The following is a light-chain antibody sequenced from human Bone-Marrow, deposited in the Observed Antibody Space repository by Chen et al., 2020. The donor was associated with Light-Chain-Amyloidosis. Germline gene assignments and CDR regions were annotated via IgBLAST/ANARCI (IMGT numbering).Light chain of an antibody. CDR3: CSYTGSATWV. J-gene: IGLJ3*02. Sequence: QSALSQPASVSGSPGQSITISCTGENTHLVSWYQHHSGQAPKLILYGDFRRPSGISDRFSGSKSGNTASLTISGLQNEDEAHYYCCSYTGSATWVFGGGTKLTVL. V-gene: IGLV2-23*01. CDR1: ENTHL. CDR2: GDF.